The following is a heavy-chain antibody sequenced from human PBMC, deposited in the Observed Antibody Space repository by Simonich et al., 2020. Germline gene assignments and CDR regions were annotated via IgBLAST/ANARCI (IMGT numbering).Heavy chain of an antibody. D-gene: IGHD6-6*01. J-gene: IGHJ4*02. Sequence: QLQLQESGPGLVKPSETLSLTCTVSGGSISSSSYYGGWFRQPPGKGLEWIGSIYYSGSTYYNPSLKSRVTISVDTSKNQFSLKLSSVTAADTAVYYCARWAYSSSYFDYWGQGTLVTVSS. CDR3: ARWAYSSSYFDY. CDR1: GGSISSSSYY. V-gene: IGHV4-39*01. CDR2: IYYSGST.